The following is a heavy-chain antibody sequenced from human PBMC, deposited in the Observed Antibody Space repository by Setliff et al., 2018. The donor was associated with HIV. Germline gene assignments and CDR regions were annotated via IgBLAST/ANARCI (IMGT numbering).Heavy chain of an antibody. J-gene: IGHJ5*01. D-gene: IGHD3-10*01. CDR1: GGSIRNYY. V-gene: IGHV4-59*01. CDR3: ARGVRVGGVIGWFDT. CDR2: IYYSGST. Sequence: PSETLSLTCNVFGGSIRNYYWSWIRQPPGKGLEWIGYIYYSGSTSYKPSLKSRVTISVDPYKNQLSLRLTSVTAADTAVYYCARGVRVGGVIGWFDTWGHGTPVTVSS.